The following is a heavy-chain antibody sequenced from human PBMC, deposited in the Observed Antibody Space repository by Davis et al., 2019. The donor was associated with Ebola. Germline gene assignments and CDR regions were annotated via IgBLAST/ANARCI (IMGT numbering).Heavy chain of an antibody. V-gene: IGHV1-3*01. Sequence: AASVKVSCKASGYTFTSYAMHWVRQAPGQRLEWMGWINAGNGNTKYSQKFQGRVTITRDTSASTAYMELSSLRSEDTAVYYCARDYFLDFWSGYYTSYGMDVWGQGTTVTVSS. CDR1: GYTFTSYA. J-gene: IGHJ6*02. D-gene: IGHD3-3*01. CDR3: ARDYFLDFWSGYYTSYGMDV. CDR2: INAGNGNT.